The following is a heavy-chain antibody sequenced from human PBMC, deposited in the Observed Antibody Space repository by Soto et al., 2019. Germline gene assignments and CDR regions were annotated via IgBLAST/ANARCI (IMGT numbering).Heavy chain of an antibody. D-gene: IGHD5-18*01. CDR2: INAGNGNT. V-gene: IGHV1-3*01. CDR3: ARDSGTWIQLWLPTQDYFDY. Sequence: QVQLVQSGAEVKKPGASVKVSCKASGYTFTSYAMHWVRQAPGQRLEWMGWINAGNGNTKYSQKFQGRVTITRDSSASTADMELSSLRSEDTAVYYCARDSGTWIQLWLPTQDYFDYWGQGTLVTVSS. CDR1: GYTFTSYA. J-gene: IGHJ4*02.